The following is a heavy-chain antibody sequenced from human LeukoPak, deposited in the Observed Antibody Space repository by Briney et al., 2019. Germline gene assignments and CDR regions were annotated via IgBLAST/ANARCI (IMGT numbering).Heavy chain of an antibody. Sequence: SGPTLVNPTQTLTLTCTFSGFSLSTSGMRVSWIRQPPGKALEWLARIDWDDDKFYSTSLKTRLTISKDTSKNQAVLTMTNMDPVDTATYYCARTRGYSYGPDFDYWGQGTLVTVSS. CDR2: IDWDDDK. D-gene: IGHD5-18*01. CDR1: GFSLSTSGMR. V-gene: IGHV2-70*04. CDR3: ARTRGYSYGPDFDY. J-gene: IGHJ4*02.